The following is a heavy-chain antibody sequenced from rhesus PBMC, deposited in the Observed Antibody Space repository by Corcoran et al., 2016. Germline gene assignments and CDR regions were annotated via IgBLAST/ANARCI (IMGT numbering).Heavy chain of an antibody. CDR1: GFSISTSGLG. V-gene: IGHV2S1*01. D-gene: IGHD4-35*01. CDR2: SYWDDEK. Sequence: QVTLQESGSALVKPTQTLTLTCTFSGFSISTSGLGVGWIRQPPGKALEWLALSYWDDEKYYSTSLKCKLTISKDTSNHQVVLTMTNMDPVNTATYYCARRHYGNYLSIDYWGQGVLVTVSS. CDR3: ARRHYGNYLSIDY. J-gene: IGHJ4*01.